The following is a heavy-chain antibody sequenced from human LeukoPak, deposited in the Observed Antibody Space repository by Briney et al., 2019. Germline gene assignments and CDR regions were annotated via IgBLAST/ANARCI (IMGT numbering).Heavy chain of an antibody. J-gene: IGHJ4*02. CDR3: ARSRDYYGSGSYGIDY. CDR2: IYPGDSDT. Sequence: GESLKISCKGSGYSFTSYWIGWVRQMPGKGLEWMGIIYPGDSDTRYSPSFQGQVTISADKSISTAYLQWSSLKASDTAMYYCARSRDYYGSGSYGIDYWGQGTLVTVSS. V-gene: IGHV5-51*01. CDR1: GYSFTSYW. D-gene: IGHD3-10*01.